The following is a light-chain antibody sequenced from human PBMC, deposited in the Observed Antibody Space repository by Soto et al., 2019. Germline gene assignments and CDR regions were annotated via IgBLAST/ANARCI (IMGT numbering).Light chain of an antibody. V-gene: IGKV3-15*01. J-gene: IGKJ5*01. CDR3: QQYDDWPPIT. CDR1: QTVGTY. Sequence: EIVLAQSPGTLSLSPGERATLSCRASQTVGTYLAWYQQRPGQAPRLLIYGASTRAAGVPARFSGSGSGTEFTLTISSLQSEDFAVYHCQQYDDWPPITFGQGTRLEIK. CDR2: GAS.